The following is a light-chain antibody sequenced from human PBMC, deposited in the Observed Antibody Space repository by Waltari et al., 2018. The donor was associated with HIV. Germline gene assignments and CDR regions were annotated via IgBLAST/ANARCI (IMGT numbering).Light chain of an antibody. V-gene: IGKV3-20*01. CDR3: QQYSLTPLS. J-gene: IGKJ4*01. Sequence: EIVLTQSPGTLSVSPGERATLSCRASQTISNNYLAWYQQKPGQAPRLLISGASTRATGIPDRFSGSGSGTHFTLTITRLEPEDSEVYFCQQYSLTPLSFGGGTKVEFK. CDR2: GAS. CDR1: QTISNNY.